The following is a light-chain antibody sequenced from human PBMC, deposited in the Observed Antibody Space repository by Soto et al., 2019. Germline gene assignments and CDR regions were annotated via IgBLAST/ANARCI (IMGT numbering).Light chain of an antibody. CDR2: DVS. J-gene: IGLJ1*01. CDR3: NSQTSNCTYA. Sequence: TSSDVGGYNYVSWYQHHPGEAPKVMIYDVSNRPSGISNRFSGSKSGNTASLTISGLHAEDEAAYYCNSQTSNCTYAVGTMTKVTVL. CDR1: SSDVGGYNY. V-gene: IGLV2-14*03.